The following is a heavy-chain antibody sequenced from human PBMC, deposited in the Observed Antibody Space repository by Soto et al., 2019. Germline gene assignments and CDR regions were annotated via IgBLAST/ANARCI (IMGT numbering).Heavy chain of an antibody. CDR3: ARGTFYYDSSGYQTFDY. CDR1: GFTFSSYG. Sequence: GGSLRLSCAASGFTFSSYGMHWVRQAPGKGLEWVAVIWYDGSNKYYADSVKGRFTISRDNSKNTLYLQMNSLRAEDTAVYYCARGTFYYDSSGYQTFDYWGQGTLVTVSS. CDR2: IWYDGSNK. J-gene: IGHJ4*02. V-gene: IGHV3-33*01. D-gene: IGHD3-22*01.